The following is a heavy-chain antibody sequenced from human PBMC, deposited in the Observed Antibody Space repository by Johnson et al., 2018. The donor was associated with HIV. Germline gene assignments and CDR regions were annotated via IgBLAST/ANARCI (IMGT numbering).Heavy chain of an antibody. V-gene: IGHV3-15*01. J-gene: IGHJ3*02. CDR3: STAGSKGAFDI. D-gene: IGHD3-10*01. CDR2: IKSKTDGGTT. Sequence: VQLVESGGGLVQPGGSLRLSCAASGFTFSSYAMHWVRQAPGKGLEWVGRIKSKTDGGTTDYAAPVKGRFTISRDDSKNTLYLQMNSLKTEDTAVYYGSTAGSKGAFDIWGQGTMVTVSS. CDR1: GFTFSSYA.